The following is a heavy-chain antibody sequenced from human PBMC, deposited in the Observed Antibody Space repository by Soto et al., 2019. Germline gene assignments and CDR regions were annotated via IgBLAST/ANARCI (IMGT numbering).Heavy chain of an antibody. D-gene: IGHD3-3*01. CDR2: INHSGST. Sequence: SETLSLTCAVYGGSFSGYYWSWIRQPPGKGLEWIGEINHSGSTNYNPSLKSRVTISVDTSKNQFSLKLSSVTAADTAVYYCARTHTIFYYYYYMDVWGKGTTVTVSS. V-gene: IGHV4-34*01. CDR1: GGSFSGYY. CDR3: ARTHTIFYYYYYMDV. J-gene: IGHJ6*03.